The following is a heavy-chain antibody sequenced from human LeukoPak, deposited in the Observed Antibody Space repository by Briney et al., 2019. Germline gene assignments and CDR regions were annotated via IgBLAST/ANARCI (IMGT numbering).Heavy chain of an antibody. V-gene: IGHV1-18*01. D-gene: IGHD2-2*01. Sequence: EASVKVSCKASGYTFTSYGISWVRQAPGQGLEWMGWISAYNGNTNYAQKLQGRVTMTTDTSTSTAYMELRSLRSDDTAVYYCARGYCSSTSCPDAFDIWGQGTMVTVSS. J-gene: IGHJ3*02. CDR2: ISAYNGNT. CDR3: ARGYCSSTSCPDAFDI. CDR1: GYTFTSYG.